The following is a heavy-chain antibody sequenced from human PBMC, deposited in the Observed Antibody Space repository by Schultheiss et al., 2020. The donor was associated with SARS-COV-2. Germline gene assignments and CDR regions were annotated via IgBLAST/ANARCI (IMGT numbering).Heavy chain of an antibody. CDR3: ASYRRDGYNGRIYY. D-gene: IGHD5-24*01. Sequence: ASVKVSCKASGYTFTSYGISWVRQAPGQGLEWMGWISAYNGNTNYAQKFQGRVTITADKSTSTAYMELSSLRSEDTAVYYCASYRRDGYNGRIYYWGQGTLVTVSS. V-gene: IGHV1-18*04. CDR1: GYTFTSYG. CDR2: ISAYNGNT. J-gene: IGHJ4*02.